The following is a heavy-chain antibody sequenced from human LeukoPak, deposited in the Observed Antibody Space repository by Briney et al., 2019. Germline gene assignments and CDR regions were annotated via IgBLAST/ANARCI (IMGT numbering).Heavy chain of an antibody. J-gene: IGHJ4*02. V-gene: IGHV1-69*06. CDR3: ARESVGFGELLRFDY. Sequence: SVKVSCKASGYTFTSYGISWVRQAPGQGLEWMGGIIPIFGTANYAQKFQGRVTITADKSTSTAYMELSSLRSEDTAVYYCARESVGFGELLRFDYWGQGTLVTVSS. D-gene: IGHD3-10*01. CDR2: IIPIFGTA. CDR1: GYTFTSYG.